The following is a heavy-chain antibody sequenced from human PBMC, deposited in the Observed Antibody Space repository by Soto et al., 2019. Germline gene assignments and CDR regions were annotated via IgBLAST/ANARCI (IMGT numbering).Heavy chain of an antibody. J-gene: IGHJ6*02. Sequence: GGSLRLSCAASGFTFSSYGMHWVRQAPGKGLEWVAVISYDGSNKYYADSVKGRFTISRDNSKNTLYLQMNSLRAEDTAVYYCAKDLEALIWDYYGMDVWGQGTTVTVSS. D-gene: IGHD3-3*01. CDR3: AKDLEALIWDYYGMDV. CDR2: ISYDGSNK. V-gene: IGHV3-30*18. CDR1: GFTFSSYG.